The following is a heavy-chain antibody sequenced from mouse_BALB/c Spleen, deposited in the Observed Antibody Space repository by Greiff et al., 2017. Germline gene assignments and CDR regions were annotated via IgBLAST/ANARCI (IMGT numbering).Heavy chain of an antibody. CDR2: ISYDGSN. V-gene: IGHV3-6*02. CDR3: ADLGRGDAMDY. D-gene: IGHD4-1*01. J-gene: IGHJ4*01. Sequence: EVKLLQSGPGLVKPSQSLSLTCSVTGYSITSGYYWNWIRQFPGNKLEWMGYISYDGSNNYNPSLKNRISITRDTSKNQFFLKLNSVTTEDTATYYCADLGRGDAMDYWGQGTSVTVSS. CDR1: GYSITSGYY.